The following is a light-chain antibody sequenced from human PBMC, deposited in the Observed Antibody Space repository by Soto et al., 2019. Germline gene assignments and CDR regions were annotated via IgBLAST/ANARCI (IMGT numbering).Light chain of an antibody. Sequence: ESVLTQSPATPSLSPGVRATLSCRASQSVSSYLAWYQQKPGQAPRLLIFDASNWPTGIPARFSGSGSGTDFTLTISSLEPEDFAFYYCQQRSNSPLTFGGGTKVVNK. CDR1: QSVSSY. CDR2: DAS. J-gene: IGKJ4*01. CDR3: QQRSNSPLT. V-gene: IGKV3-11*01.